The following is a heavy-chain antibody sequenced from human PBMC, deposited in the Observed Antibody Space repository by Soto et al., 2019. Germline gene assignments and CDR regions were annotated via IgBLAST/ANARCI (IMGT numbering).Heavy chain of an antibody. CDR2: INHSGST. V-gene: IGHV4-34*01. Sequence: QVQLQQWGAGLLKPSETLSLTCAVYGGSFSGYYWSWIRQPPGKGLEWIGEINHSGSTTYNPSLKSRVTISVDTSKNQFSLKLSSVTAADTAVYYCARGLQWLGAYYFDYWGQGTLVTVSS. CDR3: ARGLQWLGAYYFDY. J-gene: IGHJ4*02. CDR1: GGSFSGYY. D-gene: IGHD6-19*01.